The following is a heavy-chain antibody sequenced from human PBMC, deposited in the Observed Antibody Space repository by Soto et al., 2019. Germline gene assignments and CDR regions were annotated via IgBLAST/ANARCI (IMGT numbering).Heavy chain of an antibody. J-gene: IGHJ4*02. V-gene: IGHV3-23*01. D-gene: IGHD1-7*01. CDR3: AKNQERELPRVIDF. Sequence: GGSLRLSCATSGLTFSNYAMSWVRQAPGGGLEWVSSMSGSSSTTYYADSVRGRFTISRGRSKNTLYLQMSSLRAEDTALYYCAKNQERELPRVIDFWGQGTLVTVSS. CDR1: GLTFSNYA. CDR2: MSGSSSTT.